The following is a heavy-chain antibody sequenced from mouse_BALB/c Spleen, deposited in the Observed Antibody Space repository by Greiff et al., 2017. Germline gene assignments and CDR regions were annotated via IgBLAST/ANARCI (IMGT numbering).Heavy chain of an antibody. V-gene: IGHV5-6-5*01. J-gene: IGHJ3*01. Sequence: EVQLVESGGGLVKPGGSLKLSCAASGFTFSSYAMSWVRQTPEKRLEWVASISSGGSTYYPDSVKGRFTISRDNARNILYLQMSSLRSEDTAMYYCARGGYGNSAWFAYWGQGTLVTVSA. CDR2: ISSGGST. D-gene: IGHD2-1*01. CDR3: ARGGYGNSAWFAY. CDR1: GFTFSSYA.